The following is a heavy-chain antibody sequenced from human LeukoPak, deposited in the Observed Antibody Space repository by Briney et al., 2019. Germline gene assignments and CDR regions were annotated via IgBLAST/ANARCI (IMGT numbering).Heavy chain of an antibody. V-gene: IGHV4-59*03. Sequence: NPSETLSLTCTVSGGSISSYSWSWIRQPPGKGLEWIGCRYVGGRDLYNPSLRGRVTISVDASEKQISLSLRSVTAADTAMYYCANTTRVAPDGRAEYFQHWGQGTLAIVSS. J-gene: IGHJ1*01. D-gene: IGHD5-12*01. CDR3: ANTTRVAPDGRAEYFQH. CDR1: GGSISSYS. CDR2: RYVGGRD.